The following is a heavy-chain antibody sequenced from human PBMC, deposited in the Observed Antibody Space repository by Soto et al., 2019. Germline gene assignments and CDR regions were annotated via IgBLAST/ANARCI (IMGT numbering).Heavy chain of an antibody. CDR3: ASSYGSGYRAFDY. CDR1: GDTFNFYS. J-gene: IGHJ4*02. Sequence: QVQLVQSGAEVKRPGSSVKVSCKASGDTFNFYSINWVRQAPGLGLEWMGRVNPIVSMSNYAQKFQGRVTMTADKSTSRAYMELSSLRSEDKALYYCASSYGSGYRAFDYWGQGALVTVSS. D-gene: IGHD3-10*01. V-gene: IGHV1-69*02. CDR2: VNPIVSMS.